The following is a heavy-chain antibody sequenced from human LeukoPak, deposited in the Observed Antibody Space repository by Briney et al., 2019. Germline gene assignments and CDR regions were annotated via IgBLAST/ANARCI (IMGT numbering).Heavy chain of an antibody. J-gene: IGHJ4*02. CDR1: GGSISSYY. CDR2: IYYSGST. CDR3: ARARSVGYCTNGVCYPYFDY. V-gene: IGHV4-59*01. Sequence: PSETLSLTCTVSGGSISSYYWSWIRQPPGKGLEWIGYIYYSGSTNYNPSLKSRVTISVDTSKNQFSLKLSSVTAADTAVYYCARARSVGYCTNGVCYPYFDYWGQGTLVTVSS. D-gene: IGHD2-8*01.